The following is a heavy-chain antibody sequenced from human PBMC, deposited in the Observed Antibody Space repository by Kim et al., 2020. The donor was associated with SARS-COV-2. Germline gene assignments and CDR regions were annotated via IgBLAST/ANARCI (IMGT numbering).Heavy chain of an antibody. V-gene: IGHV4-34*01. D-gene: IGHD1-26*01. CDR3: ARGNGGATTYFDY. J-gene: IGHJ4*02. Sequence: SETLSLTCAVYGGSFSGYYWSWIRQPPGKGLEWIGEINHSGSTNNNPSLKSRVTISVDTSKNQFSLKLSSVTAADTAVYYCARGNGGATTYFDYWGQGTL. CDR1: GGSFSGYY. CDR2: INHSGST.